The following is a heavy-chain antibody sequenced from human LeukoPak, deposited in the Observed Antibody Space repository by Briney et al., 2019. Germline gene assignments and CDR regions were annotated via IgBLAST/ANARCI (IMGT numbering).Heavy chain of an antibody. V-gene: IGHV4-39*07. J-gene: IGHJ4*02. Sequence: EPSETLSLTCSVSGDSISLSFYYWGWIRQPPGKALEWIGSVYYSGTTSYNPSLKSRVTISVDMSKNHFSLRLRSVTAADTAMYYCARGTLYRGWSYYLDFWGQGSQVTVSS. CDR3: ARGTLYRGWSYYLDF. D-gene: IGHD6-19*01. CDR1: GDSISLSFYY. CDR2: VYYSGTT.